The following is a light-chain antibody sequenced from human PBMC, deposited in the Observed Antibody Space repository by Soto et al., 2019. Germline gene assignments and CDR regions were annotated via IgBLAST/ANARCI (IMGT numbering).Light chain of an antibody. CDR2: DVS. CDR1: SSDVGGYNY. V-gene: IGLV2-14*01. CDR3: SSYTSSTPYV. J-gene: IGLJ1*01. Sequence: QSVLAQPASVSGSPGQSITISCTGTSSDVGGYNYVSWYQQHPGKAPKRMIYDVSNRPSGVSNRFSGSKSGNTASLTISGLQAEDEADYYCSSYTSSTPYVFGTGTKVTVL.